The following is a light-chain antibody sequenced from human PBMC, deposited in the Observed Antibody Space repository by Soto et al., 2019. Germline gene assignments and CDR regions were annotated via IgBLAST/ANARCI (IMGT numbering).Light chain of an antibody. J-gene: IGLJ1*01. Sequence: QSALSHPPSASWTPGHRVTIACSGSNSNIGSNTVSWYQQLPGTAPKLLIYHNTQRPSGVPDRFSGSSSGPSASLAISGLHSEDEADYHCSAWDDSLNDHVFGAGTKVTVL. CDR3: SAWDDSLNDHV. CDR2: HNT. V-gene: IGLV1-44*01. CDR1: NSNIGSNT.